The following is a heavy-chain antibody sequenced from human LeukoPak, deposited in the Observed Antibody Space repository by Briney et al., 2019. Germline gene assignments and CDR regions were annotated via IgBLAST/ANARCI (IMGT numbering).Heavy chain of an antibody. Sequence: GASVKVSCKASGYTFTSYGISWVRQAPGQGLEWMGWISAYNGNTNYAQKLQGRVTMTTDTSTSTAYMELRSLRSDDTAVYYCARCWFGEFINWFDPWGQGTLVTVSS. J-gene: IGHJ5*02. CDR3: ARCWFGEFINWFDP. V-gene: IGHV1-18*01. D-gene: IGHD3-10*01. CDR1: GYTFTSYG. CDR2: ISAYNGNT.